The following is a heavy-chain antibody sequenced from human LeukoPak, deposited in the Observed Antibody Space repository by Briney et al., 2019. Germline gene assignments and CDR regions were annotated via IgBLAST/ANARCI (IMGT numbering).Heavy chain of an antibody. CDR3: AGAPWGPYDF. V-gene: IGHV4-4*02. J-gene: IGHJ4*02. Sequence: SGTLSLTCAVSGGSISSSNWWSWVRQPPGKGLEWIGEIYHSGTTKYNPSLRSRVTMSVDTSKNHFSLRLTSVTAADTALYYCAGAPWGPYDFWGQGTLVTVSS. CDR1: GGSISSSNW. CDR2: IYHSGTT. D-gene: IGHD7-27*01.